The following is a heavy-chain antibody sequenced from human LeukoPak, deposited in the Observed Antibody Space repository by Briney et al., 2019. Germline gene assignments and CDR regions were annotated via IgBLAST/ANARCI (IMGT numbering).Heavy chain of an antibody. Sequence: GGSLRLSCAASGFTFSSYGMNWVRQAPGKGLEWVSAISGGAASTYYADSVKGRFTISRDNSKNTLYLQMNSLRAEDTAVYYCARETMVRGVRRAPLDYWGQGTLVTVSS. CDR1: GFTFSSYG. D-gene: IGHD3-10*01. V-gene: IGHV3-23*01. J-gene: IGHJ4*02. CDR2: ISGGAAST. CDR3: ARETMVRGVRRAPLDY.